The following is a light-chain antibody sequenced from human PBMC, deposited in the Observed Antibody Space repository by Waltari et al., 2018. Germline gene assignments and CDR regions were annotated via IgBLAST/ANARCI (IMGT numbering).Light chain of an antibody. J-gene: IGLJ2*01. Sequence: QAVLTQPASLSASPGASASLPCTLRSGINVATYKIYWYQQRPGSPPQFLLKYRSASTTQQGSGVPSRFSGSRDTSANAGILLISGVQSEDEADYYCMMFHNTAVVCGGGTKLTVL. CDR1: SGINVATYK. V-gene: IGLV5-45*01. CDR3: MMFHNTAVV. CDR2: YRSASTT.